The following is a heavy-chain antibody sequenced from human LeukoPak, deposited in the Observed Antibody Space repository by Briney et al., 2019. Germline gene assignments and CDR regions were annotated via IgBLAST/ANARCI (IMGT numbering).Heavy chain of an antibody. CDR2: IYYSGSS. CDR3: ARVDFWREYLFVC. J-gene: IGHJ4*02. D-gene: IGHD3-3*01. V-gene: IGHV4-59*02. CDR1: GFTVSINY. Sequence: GSLRLSCAASGFTVSINYMSWVRQAPGKGLEWIGHIYYSGSSNYNPSLKSRVTISVDTSEIEFSLKLSCVTAADSVVCYCARVDFWREYLFVCWGQGTLVTVSS.